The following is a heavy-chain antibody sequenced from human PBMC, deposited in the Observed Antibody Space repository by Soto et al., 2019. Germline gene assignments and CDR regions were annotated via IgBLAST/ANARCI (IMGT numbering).Heavy chain of an antibody. CDR3: TTGRTY. CDR2: IKSKIDGGTT. V-gene: IGHV3-15*01. Sequence: EVQLVESGGGLVKPGGSLRLSCAVSGFTFSNAWMSWVRQAPGKGLEWVGRIKSKIDGGTTDYAAPVKGRFTISRDDSKNTLYLQMNSLEMGDTAVYYCTTGRTYWGQGTLVTVSS. CDR1: GFTFSNAW. J-gene: IGHJ4*02.